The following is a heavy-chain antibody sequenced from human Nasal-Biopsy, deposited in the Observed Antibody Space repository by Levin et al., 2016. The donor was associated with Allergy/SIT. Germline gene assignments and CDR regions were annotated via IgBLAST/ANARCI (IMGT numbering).Heavy chain of an antibody. CDR1: GGSVSDFY. Sequence: SETLSLTCTVSGGSVSDFYWSWIRQPAGKGLEWLGRIYIGGVTNYNPSISGRVTMSVDTSKNQFSLQLTSVTAADTAIYYCAKWGQVVQDYYYGLDVWGQGTTVTVSS. CDR3: AKWGQVVQDYYYGLDV. J-gene: IGHJ6*02. V-gene: IGHV4-4*07. CDR2: IYIGGVT. D-gene: IGHD6-6*01.